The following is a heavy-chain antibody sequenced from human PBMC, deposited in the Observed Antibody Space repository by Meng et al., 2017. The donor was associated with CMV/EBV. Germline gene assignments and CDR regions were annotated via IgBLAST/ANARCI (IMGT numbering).Heavy chain of an antibody. V-gene: IGHV3-30*03. CDR2: ASYDGNNR. Sequence: FWAASGFPCSSHAMHWVRQAQGRNLEWVAFASYDGNNRLYADPVKGRFTISRDNSENTLYLQMNSLTPEDTAVYYCVAEVGVRVFNNWGQGTLVTVSS. CDR1: GFPCSSHA. J-gene: IGHJ4*02. CDR3: VAEVGVRVFNN. D-gene: IGHD1-26*01.